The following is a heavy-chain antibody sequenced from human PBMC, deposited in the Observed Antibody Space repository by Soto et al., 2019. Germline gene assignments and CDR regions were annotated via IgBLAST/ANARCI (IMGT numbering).Heavy chain of an antibody. CDR3: ARDQVPAKYSSSWGMDV. Sequence: PSQTLSLTCAISGDSVSSNSAAWNWIRQSPSRGLEWLGRTYYRSKWYNDYAVSVKSRISINPDTSKNQFSLQLNSVTPEDTAVYYCARDQVPAKYSSSWGMDVWGQGPTVTVSS. CDR1: GDSVSSNSAA. D-gene: IGHD6-13*01. J-gene: IGHJ6*02. V-gene: IGHV6-1*01. CDR2: TYYRSKWYN.